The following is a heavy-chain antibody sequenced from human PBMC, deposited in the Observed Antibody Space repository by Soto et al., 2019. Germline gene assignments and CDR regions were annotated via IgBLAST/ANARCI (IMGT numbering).Heavy chain of an antibody. CDR2: IIPIFGTA. J-gene: IGHJ6*02. V-gene: IGHV1-69*12. D-gene: IGHD2-15*01. CDR1: GGTFSSYA. CDR3: AVRGPGHYGMDG. Sequence: QVQLVQSGAEVKKPGSSVKVSCKASGGTFSSYAISWVRQAPGQGLEWMGGIIPIFGTANYAQKFQGRVKDTADETPSQAYLELSSLGSEDTAVYSCAVRGPGHYGMDGRGQGTTVTVSS.